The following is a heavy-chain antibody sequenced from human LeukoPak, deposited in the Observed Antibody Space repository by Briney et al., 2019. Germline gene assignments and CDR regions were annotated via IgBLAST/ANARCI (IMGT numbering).Heavy chain of an antibody. V-gene: IGHV3-66*01. D-gene: IGHD3-16*02. CDR2: IYSGGST. Sequence: GGSLRLSCAASGFTVSSNYMSWVRQAPGKGLEWVSVIYSGGSTYYADSVKGRFTISRDNSKNTLYLQMNSLRAEDMAVYYCARYKSTFGGVIADYWGQGTLVTVSS. CDR1: GFTVSSNY. J-gene: IGHJ4*02. CDR3: ARYKSTFGGVIADY.